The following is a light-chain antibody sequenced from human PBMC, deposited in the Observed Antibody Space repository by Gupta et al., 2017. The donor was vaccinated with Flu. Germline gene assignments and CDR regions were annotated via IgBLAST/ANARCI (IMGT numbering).Light chain of an antibody. CDR3: QQSYTTPYT. CDR1: QSFSGY. CDR2: AAS. V-gene: IGKV1-39*01. Sequence: DIQMTQSPSSLSASVGDRVTITCRASQSFSGYLNWFQQKPEEAPKLLIYAASSLQSGVSSRFSGSGSGTEFTLTISGLQLEDLATYFCQQSYTTPYTFGQGTILEIK. J-gene: IGKJ2*01.